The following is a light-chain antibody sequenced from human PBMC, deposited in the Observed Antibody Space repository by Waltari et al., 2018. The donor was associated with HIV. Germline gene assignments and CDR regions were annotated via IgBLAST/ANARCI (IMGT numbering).Light chain of an antibody. Sequence: DIVMIQSPLSLPVTSGEPASISCRCSQRPLHSNGYNYLDWYLQRTGQCPQLLIYLGSNRASGLPDRFSGTGSGTDFTLKISRVEAEDVGVYYCIQALQTPTFGQGTNLEI. CDR3: IQALQTPT. V-gene: IGKV2-28*01. CDR1: QRPLHSNGYNY. J-gene: IGKJ2*01. CDR2: LGS.